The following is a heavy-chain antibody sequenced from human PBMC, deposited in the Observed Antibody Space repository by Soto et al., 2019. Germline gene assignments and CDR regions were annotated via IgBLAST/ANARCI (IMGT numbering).Heavy chain of an antibody. Sequence: ESVGGVVQPGRSLRLSCAASGFTFSSYGMHWVRQAPGKGLEWVAVIWYDGSNKYYADSVKGRFTISRDNSKNTLYLQMNSPRAEDTAVYYRAREWTYYYYGMDVWGQGTTVTVSS. J-gene: IGHJ6*02. V-gene: IGHV3-33*01. CDR3: AREWTYYYYGMDV. CDR2: IWYDGSNK. CDR1: GFTFSSYG.